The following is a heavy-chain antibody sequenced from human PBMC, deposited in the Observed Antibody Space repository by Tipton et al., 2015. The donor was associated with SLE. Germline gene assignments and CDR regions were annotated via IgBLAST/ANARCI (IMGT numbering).Heavy chain of an antibody. V-gene: IGHV4-4*02. Sequence: TLSLTCAVSGDSISSPYWWSWVRQSPGKGLEWIGEIYHSGATSYNPSLKSRVTISLDKSKNQFSLKLSSVTAADTAVYYCARVRISARPGFDYWGQGTLVTVSS. CDR1: GDSISSPYW. J-gene: IGHJ4*02. D-gene: IGHD6-6*01. CDR3: ARVRISARPGFDY. CDR2: IYHSGAT.